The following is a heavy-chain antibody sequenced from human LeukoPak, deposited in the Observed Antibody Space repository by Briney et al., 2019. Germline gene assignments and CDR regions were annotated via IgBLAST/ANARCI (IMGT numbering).Heavy chain of an antibody. J-gene: IGHJ5*02. CDR1: GGSISSYY. CDR2: IYYSGST. D-gene: IGHD1-26*01. Sequence: SETLSLTCTVSGGSISSYYWSWIRQPPGKGLEWIGYIYYSGSTNYNPSLKSRVTISVDTSKNQFSLKLSSVTAADTAVYYCARHRSYQGWFDPWGQGTLVTFSS. V-gene: IGHV4-59*08. CDR3: ARHRSYQGWFDP.